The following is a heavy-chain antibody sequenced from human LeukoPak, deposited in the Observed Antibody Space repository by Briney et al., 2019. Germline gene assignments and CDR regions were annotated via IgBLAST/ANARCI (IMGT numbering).Heavy chain of an antibody. V-gene: IGHV3-9*01. J-gene: IGHJ4*02. CDR1: GFTFDDYA. CDR2: ISWNSGSI. CDR3: AKSFGIAAAGNTYDY. Sequence: GESLRLSCAASGFTFDDYAMHWVRQAPGKGLEWVSGISWNSGSIGYADSVKGRFTISRDNAKNSLYLQMNSLRAEDTALYYCAKSFGIAAAGNTYDYWGQGTLVTVSS. D-gene: IGHD6-13*01.